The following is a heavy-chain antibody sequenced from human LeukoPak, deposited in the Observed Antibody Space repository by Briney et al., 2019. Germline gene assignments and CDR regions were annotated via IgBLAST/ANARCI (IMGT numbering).Heavy chain of an antibody. V-gene: IGHV3-33*01. Sequence: GGSLRLSCAASGFGSYGTHWVRQAPGKGLEWVAVIWYDESNKYYADSVKGRFTISRDNSRNTLYLQMNSLRAEDTAVYYCARDGFSSSWYGRALDYWGQGTLVTVSS. D-gene: IGHD6-13*01. CDR1: GFGSYG. CDR2: IWYDESNK. CDR3: ARDGFSSSWYGRALDY. J-gene: IGHJ4*02.